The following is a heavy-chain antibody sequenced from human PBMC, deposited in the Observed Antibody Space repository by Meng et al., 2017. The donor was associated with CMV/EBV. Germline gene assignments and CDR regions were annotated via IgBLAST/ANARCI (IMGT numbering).Heavy chain of an antibody. CDR3: ARVVVPPAIRAISDFWSGFSGYGMDV. J-gene: IGHJ6*02. CDR1: GYTFTSYD. V-gene: IGHV1-8*03. Sequence: ASVKVSCKASGYTFTSYDINWVRQATGQGLEWMGWMNPNSGNTGDAQKFQGRVTITRNTSISTAYMELSSLRSEDTAVYYCARVVVPPAIRAISDFWSGFSGYGMDVWGQGTTVTVSS. D-gene: IGHD2-2*02. CDR2: MNPNSGNT.